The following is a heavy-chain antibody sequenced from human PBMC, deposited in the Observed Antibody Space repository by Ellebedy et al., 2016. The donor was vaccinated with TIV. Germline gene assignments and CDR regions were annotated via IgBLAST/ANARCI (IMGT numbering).Heavy chain of an antibody. V-gene: IGHV3-30*03. CDR2: ISDDGTSE. CDR3: AVSRWAAAGLYYFDF. D-gene: IGHD6-13*01. CDR1: GFTVRSNS. J-gene: IGHJ4*02. Sequence: PGGSLRLSCAASGFTVRSNSMSWVRQAPGKGLEWVAVISDDGTSEHYGDSVKGRFTISRDNSKNTLYMQMNSLRVKDTAVYYCAVSRWAAAGLYYFDFWGQGTLVTVSS.